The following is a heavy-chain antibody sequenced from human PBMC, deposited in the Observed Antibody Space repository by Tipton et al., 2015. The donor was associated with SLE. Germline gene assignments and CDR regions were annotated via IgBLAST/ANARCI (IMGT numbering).Heavy chain of an antibody. J-gene: IGHJ3*02. Sequence: TLSLTCTVSGGSISSYYWSWIRQPPGKGLEWIGYIYYSGSTNYNPSLKSRVTISVDTSKNQFSLKLRSVTAADTAVYYCAGAKLCRGGSCYSPYAFDIWGQGTMVTVSS. D-gene: IGHD2-15*01. V-gene: IGHV4-59*01. CDR1: GGSISSYY. CDR2: IYYSGST. CDR3: AGAKLCRGGSCYSPYAFDI.